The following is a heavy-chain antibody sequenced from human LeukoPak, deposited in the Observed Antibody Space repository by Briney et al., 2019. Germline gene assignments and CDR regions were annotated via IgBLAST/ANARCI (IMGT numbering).Heavy chain of an antibody. D-gene: IGHD6-6*01. Sequence: SVKVSCKASGGTFRSYAISWVRQAPGQGLEWMGGIIPIFGTANYGQKFQGRVTITADESTSTAYMELSSLRSEDTAVYYCARGRSIAARRDYYYGMDVWGQGTTVTVSS. CDR1: GGTFRSYA. V-gene: IGHV1-69*13. CDR3: ARGRSIAARRDYYYGMDV. J-gene: IGHJ6*02. CDR2: IIPIFGTA.